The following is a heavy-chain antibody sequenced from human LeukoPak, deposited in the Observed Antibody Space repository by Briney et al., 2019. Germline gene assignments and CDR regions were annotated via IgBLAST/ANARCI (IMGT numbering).Heavy chain of an antibody. CDR3: AKDRSWINDVCHGDFDY. Sequence: SGGSLRLSCAASGFIFSSYAMSWVRQAPGKGLEWVSNISGSGGSTYYADSVKGRFTISRDNSKNTVYLQMNSLRAEDTAVYYCAKDRSWINDVCHGDFDYWGQGTLVTVSS. CDR2: ISGSGGST. V-gene: IGHV3-23*01. D-gene: IGHD2-8*01. J-gene: IGHJ4*02. CDR1: GFIFSSYA.